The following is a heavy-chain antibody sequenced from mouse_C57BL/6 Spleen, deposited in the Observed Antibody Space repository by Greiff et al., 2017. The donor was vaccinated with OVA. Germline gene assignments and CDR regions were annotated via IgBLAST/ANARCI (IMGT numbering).Heavy chain of an antibody. CDR2: IDPSDSYT. CDR1: GYTFTSYW. Sequence: QVQLQQPGAELVRPGTSVKLSCKASGYTFTSYWMHWVKQRPGQGLEWIGVIDPSDSYTNYNQKFKGKATLTVDTSSSTAYMQLSSLTSEDSAVYYCARKFTTVVEGYFDYWGQGTTLTVSS. D-gene: IGHD1-1*01. CDR3: ARKFTTVVEGYFDY. V-gene: IGHV1-59*01. J-gene: IGHJ2*01.